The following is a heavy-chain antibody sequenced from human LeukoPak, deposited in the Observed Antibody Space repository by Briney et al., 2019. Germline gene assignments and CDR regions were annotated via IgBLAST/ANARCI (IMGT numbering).Heavy chain of an antibody. J-gene: IGHJ4*02. CDR2: IGGTGGTT. CDR3: AKAQPLHRSGPFDY. D-gene: IGHD3-10*01. CDR1: GFTFSSYA. Sequence: GGSLRLSCAASGFTFSSYAMSWVRQAPGKGLEWVSTIGGTGGTTYYADPVKGRFTISRDNSKNTLYLQMNSLRAEDTAVYYCAKAQPLHRSGPFDYWGQGTLVTVSS. V-gene: IGHV3-23*01.